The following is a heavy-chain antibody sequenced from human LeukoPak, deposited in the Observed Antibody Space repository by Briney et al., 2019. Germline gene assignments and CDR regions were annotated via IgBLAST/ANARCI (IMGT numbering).Heavy chain of an antibody. CDR1: GFTFSSYG. J-gene: IGHJ4*02. D-gene: IGHD2-2*01. V-gene: IGHV3-30*19. CDR2: ISFDGSDK. CDR3: ARAQLEYCSTTSCYVFDS. Sequence: GGSLRLSCAASGFTFSSYGMHWVRQAPGKGLEWVAVISFDGSDKYYADSVKGRFTISTGISKNTLYLEMNSLRADDTAMYYCARAQLEYCSTTSCYVFDSWGQGTLVTVSS.